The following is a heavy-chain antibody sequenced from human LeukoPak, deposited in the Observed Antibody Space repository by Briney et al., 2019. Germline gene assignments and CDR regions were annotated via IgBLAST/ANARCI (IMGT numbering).Heavy chain of an antibody. CDR2: IIPIFGTA. J-gene: IGHJ1*01. V-gene: IGHV1-69*06. D-gene: IGHD6-19*01. Sequence: SVKVSCKASGGTFSSYAISWVRQAPGQGLEWMGGIIPIFGTANYAQKFQGRVTITADKSTSTAYMELSSLRSEDTAVYYCARGGKIPLAGTRSPQYFQHWGQGTLVTVSS. CDR1: GGTFSSYA. CDR3: ARGGKIPLAGTRSPQYFQH.